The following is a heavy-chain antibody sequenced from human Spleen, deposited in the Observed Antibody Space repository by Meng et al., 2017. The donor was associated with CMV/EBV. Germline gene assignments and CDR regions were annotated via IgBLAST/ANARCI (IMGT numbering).Heavy chain of an antibody. V-gene: IGHV3-21*01. CDR3: ARASPGYYDTSGYFENYYFDY. J-gene: IGHJ4*02. CDR2: ISSAGTYI. Sequence: YGLSWVRQAPGKGLEWVSYISSAGTYIYYGNSLKGRFTISRDNAKNSLYLQMNSLRAEDTAVYYCARASPGYYDTSGYFENYYFDYWGQGTLVTVSS. CDR1: YG. D-gene: IGHD3-22*01.